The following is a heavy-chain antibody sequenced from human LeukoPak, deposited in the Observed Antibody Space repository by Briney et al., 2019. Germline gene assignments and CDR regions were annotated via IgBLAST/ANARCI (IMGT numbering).Heavy chain of an antibody. CDR1: GFTFSSYG. D-gene: IGHD2-2*01. CDR2: ISGSGVTT. J-gene: IGHJ4*02. Sequence: PGGSLRLSCAASGFTFSSYGMSWVRQAPGKGLERVSAISGSGVTTYYADSVKGRFTISRDNSKNTLYLQMNSLRVEDTAVYYCSKWKAIVLVPEARSPIDYWGQGTLVTVSS. V-gene: IGHV3-23*01. CDR3: SKWKAIVLVPEARSPIDY.